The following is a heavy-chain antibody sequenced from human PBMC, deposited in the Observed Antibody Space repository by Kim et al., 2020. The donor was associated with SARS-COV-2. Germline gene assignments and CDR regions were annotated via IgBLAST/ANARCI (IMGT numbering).Heavy chain of an antibody. CDR1: GGSFSGYY. J-gene: IGHJ6*02. D-gene: IGHD3-3*01. V-gene: IGHV4-34*01. Sequence: SETLSLTCAVYGGSFSGYYWSWIRQPPGKGLEWIGEINHSGSTNYNPSLKSRVTISVDTSKNQFSLKLSSVTAADTAVYYCAASFWANYYYYGMDVWGQGTTVTVSS. CDR3: AASFWANYYYYGMDV. CDR2: INHSGST.